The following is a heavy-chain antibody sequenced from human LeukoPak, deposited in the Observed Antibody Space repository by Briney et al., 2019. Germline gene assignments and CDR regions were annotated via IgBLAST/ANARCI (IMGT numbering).Heavy chain of an antibody. CDR3: ATGGRGYSYGRDAFDI. Sequence: ASVKGSCKASGYTFTSYDINWVRQATGQGLEWMGWMNPNSGNTGYAQKFQGRVTMTEDTSTDTAYMELSSLRSEDTAVYYCATGGRGYSYGRDAFDIWGQGTMVTVSS. V-gene: IGHV1-8*02. J-gene: IGHJ3*02. CDR1: GYTFTSYD. D-gene: IGHD5-18*01. CDR2: MNPNSGNT.